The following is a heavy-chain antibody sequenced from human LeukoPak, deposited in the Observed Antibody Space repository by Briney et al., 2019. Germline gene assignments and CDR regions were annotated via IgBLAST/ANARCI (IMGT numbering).Heavy chain of an antibody. Sequence: SGRSLRLSCAASGFTFSSYAIHWVRQAPGKGLEWVAVISFDGSNQYYADSVKGRFTISRDNSKNTLYLQMNSLRAEDTAVYYCARTRVGYYYYYGMDVWGQGTTVTVSS. V-gene: IGHV3-30-3*01. CDR2: ISFDGSNQ. CDR3: ARTRVGYYYYYGMDV. D-gene: IGHD1-26*01. CDR1: GFTFSSYA. J-gene: IGHJ6*02.